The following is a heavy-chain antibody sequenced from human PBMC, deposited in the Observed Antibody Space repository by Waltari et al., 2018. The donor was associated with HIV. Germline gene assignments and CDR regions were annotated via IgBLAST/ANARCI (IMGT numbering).Heavy chain of an antibody. CDR1: GFIFRTYS. D-gene: IGHD1-26*01. V-gene: IGHV3-48*04. CDR3: AAVYSHYFAMDV. CDR2: ISSRSSTI. J-gene: IGHJ6*02. Sequence: EVQLVESGGGWVQPGGSLRLSCEASGFIFRTYSMNWVRQAPGKVMEWVSYISSRSSTIYYADSVKGRFTISRDNAKNSLYLQMNSLRAEDTAVYYCAAVYSHYFAMDVWGQGTTVTVSS.